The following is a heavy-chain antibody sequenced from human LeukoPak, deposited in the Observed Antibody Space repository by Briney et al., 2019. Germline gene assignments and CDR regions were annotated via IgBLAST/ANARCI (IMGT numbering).Heavy chain of an antibody. CDR3: ARQAGRYYYMDV. J-gene: IGHJ6*03. CDR1: GFTFSSYA. Sequence: AGGSLRLSCAASGFTFSSYAMHWVRQAPGKGLEWVAVIWYDGSNKYYADSVKGRFTISRDNSKNTLYLQMNSLRAEDTAVYYCARQAGRYYYMDVWGKGTTVTVSS. V-gene: IGHV3-33*01. CDR2: IWYDGSNK.